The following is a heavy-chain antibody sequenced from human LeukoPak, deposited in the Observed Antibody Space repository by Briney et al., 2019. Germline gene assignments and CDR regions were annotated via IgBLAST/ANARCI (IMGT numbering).Heavy chain of an antibody. CDR3: ARDGAGYCSSSRCSGFDY. CDR2: IYSGGST. CDR1: GFTVSSNY. J-gene: IGHJ4*02. V-gene: IGHV3-66*01. D-gene: IGHD2-15*01. Sequence: GGSLRLSCAASGFTVSSNYMSWVRQAPGKGLEWVSVIYSGGSTYYADSVKGRFTISRDNSKNTVYLQINSLRAEDTAVYYCARDGAGYCSSSRCSGFDYWGQGTLVTVSS.